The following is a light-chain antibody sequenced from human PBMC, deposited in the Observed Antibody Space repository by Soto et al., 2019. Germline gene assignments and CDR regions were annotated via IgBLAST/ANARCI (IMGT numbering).Light chain of an antibody. CDR3: CSYAGSYGVV. V-gene: IGLV2-11*01. J-gene: IGLJ2*01. Sequence: QSVLTQPRSVSGSPRQSVTISCTGTSSDVGGYNYVSWYQQHPGKAPKLMIYDVSKRPSGVPDRFSGSKSGNTASLTISGLQAEDEADYYCCSYAGSYGVVFGGGTKLTVL. CDR1: SSDVGGYNY. CDR2: DVS.